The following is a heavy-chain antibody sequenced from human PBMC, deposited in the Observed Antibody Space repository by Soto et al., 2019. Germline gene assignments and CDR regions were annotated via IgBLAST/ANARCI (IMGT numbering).Heavy chain of an antibody. CDR1: GFTFSSYA. V-gene: IGHV3-23*01. J-gene: IGHJ4*02. CDR2: ITGSGDNT. CDR3: AKATWAYCGGDCSDYFDY. D-gene: IGHD2-21*02. Sequence: GGSLRLSCAASGFTFSSYAMSWVRQAPGTGLEWVSAITGSGDNTYYADSVKGRFTISRDNSKNTLYLQMNSLRAEDTAVYYCAKATWAYCGGDCSDYFDYWGQGTLVTVS.